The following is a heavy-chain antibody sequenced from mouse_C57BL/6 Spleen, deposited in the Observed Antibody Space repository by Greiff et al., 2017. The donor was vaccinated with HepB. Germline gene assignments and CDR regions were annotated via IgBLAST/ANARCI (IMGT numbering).Heavy chain of an antibody. V-gene: IGHV1-82*01. CDR2: IYPGDGDT. CDR3: AGGYYDYGPLAY. Sequence: QVQLQQSGPELVKPGASVKISCKASGYAFSSSWMNWVKQRPGKGLEWIGRIYPGDGDTNYNGKFKGKATLTADKSSSTAYMQLSSLTSEDSAVYFGAGGYYDYGPLAYWGQGTLVTVSA. J-gene: IGHJ3*01. D-gene: IGHD2-4*01. CDR1: GYAFSSSW.